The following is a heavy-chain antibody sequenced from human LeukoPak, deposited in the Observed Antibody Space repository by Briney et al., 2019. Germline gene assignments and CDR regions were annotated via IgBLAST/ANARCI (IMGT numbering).Heavy chain of an antibody. V-gene: IGHV3-7*03. CDR2: IKQDGSEK. CDR1: GFTVRKFW. J-gene: IGHJ3*02. D-gene: IGHD3-22*01. Sequence: GSLRLSCAASGFTVRKFWMSWVRQAPGKGLGWVANIKQDGSEKLYVDSVKGRFTVSRDNAKNSLYLQMNSLRAEDTAVYYCARAGIWDYSDSSGYHNGAFDIWGQGAMVTVS. CDR3: ARAGIWDYSDSSGYHNGAFDI.